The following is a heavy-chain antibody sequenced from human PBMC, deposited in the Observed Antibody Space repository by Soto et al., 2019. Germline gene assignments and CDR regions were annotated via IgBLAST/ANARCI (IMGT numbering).Heavy chain of an antibody. CDR3: ARGSGNPFDY. J-gene: IGHJ4*02. CDR2: IYSSGST. CDR1: GGSMNTYY. Sequence: ETLSLTCSVSGGSMNTYYWSWIRQPPGKGLEWIGYIYSSGSTNYKLSLKSRVVFSVDTSKNQFSLKLSSVTAADTAVYYCARGSGNPFDYWGQGTLVTVSS. D-gene: IGHD2-15*01. V-gene: IGHV4-59*01.